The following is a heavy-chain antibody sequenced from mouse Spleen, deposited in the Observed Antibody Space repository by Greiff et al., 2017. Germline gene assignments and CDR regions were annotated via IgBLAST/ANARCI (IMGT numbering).Heavy chain of an antibody. J-gene: IGHJ2*01. CDR2: INPRNGVS. Sequence: QVQLQQPGTELVKPGASVKLSCKASGYTFTSYWMHWVRQRPGQGLEWIGNINPRNGVSSYNEKFKDKATLTVDKSSSTAYMQLSSLTSEDSAVYYCAREGITTVGFDYWGQGTTLTVSS. V-gene: IGHV1-53*01. D-gene: IGHD1-1*01. CDR1: GYTFTSYW. CDR3: AREGITTVGFDY.